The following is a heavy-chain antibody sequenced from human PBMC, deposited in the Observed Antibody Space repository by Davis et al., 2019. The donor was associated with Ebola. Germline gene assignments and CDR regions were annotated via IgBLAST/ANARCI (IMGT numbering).Heavy chain of an antibody. Sequence: SETLSLTCTVSGGSISSYYWSWIRQPAGKGLEWIGRIYTSGSTTYNPSLKSRVTISLDTSKNQFSLKLRSVTAADTAVYYCARDLTIFGVVIIPTIDYWGQGTLVTVSS. CDR2: IYTSGST. CDR1: GGSISSYY. D-gene: IGHD3-3*01. J-gene: IGHJ4*02. CDR3: ARDLTIFGVVIIPTIDY. V-gene: IGHV4-4*07.